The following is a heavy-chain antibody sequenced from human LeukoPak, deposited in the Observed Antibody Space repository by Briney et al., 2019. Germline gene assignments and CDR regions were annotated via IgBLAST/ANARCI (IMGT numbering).Heavy chain of an antibody. J-gene: IGHJ4*02. CDR2: ISSSSSTI. CDR3: ARSSSTSRYD. Sequence: GGSLRLSCAASGFTFSNAWMSWVRQAPGKGLEWVSYISSSSSTIYYADSVKGRFTISRDNAKNSLYLQMNSLRAEDTAVYYCARSSSTSRYDWGQGTLVTVSS. CDR1: GFTFSNAW. D-gene: IGHD2-2*01. V-gene: IGHV3-48*01.